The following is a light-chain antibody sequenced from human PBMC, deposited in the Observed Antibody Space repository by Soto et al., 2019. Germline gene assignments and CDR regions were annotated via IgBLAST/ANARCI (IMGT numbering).Light chain of an antibody. CDR2: AAY. Sequence: DIQMTQAPSSLSASVGDRVTITCRATQGIGNYLTWYQQKPGKVPKLQIYAAYTLQTGVPSRFSSSGSRTDFTLTISNLQPEDVATYYCQKYNSPLWTFGQGTKVEIK. CDR3: QKYNSPLWT. CDR1: QGIGNY. V-gene: IGKV1-27*01. J-gene: IGKJ1*01.